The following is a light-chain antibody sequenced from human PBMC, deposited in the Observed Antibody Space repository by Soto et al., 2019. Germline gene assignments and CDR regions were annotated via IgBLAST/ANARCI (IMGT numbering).Light chain of an antibody. CDR3: QTWGTGIRV. J-gene: IGLJ3*02. Sequence: QSVLTQSPSASASLGASVKLTCILSSGHSSNAIAWHQQHPEKGPRYLMKVNSDGSHCKGDGIPDRFSGSSSGAERYLTISSLQSEDEADCYCQTWGTGIRVFGGGTKLTVL. CDR1: SGHSSNA. V-gene: IGLV4-69*01. CDR2: VNSDGSH.